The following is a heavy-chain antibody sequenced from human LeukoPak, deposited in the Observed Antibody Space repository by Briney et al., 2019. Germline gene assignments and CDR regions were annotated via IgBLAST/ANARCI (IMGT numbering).Heavy chain of an antibody. CDR1: GGSISSYY. J-gene: IGHJ4*02. V-gene: IGHV4-59*01. CDR3: ARDGDGGYYDY. D-gene: IGHD3-22*01. Sequence: NPSETPSLTCTVSGGSISSYYWSWIRQPPGKGLEWIGYIYYSGSTNYNPSLKSRVTISVDTSKNQFSLKLSSVTAADTAVYYCARDGDGGYYDYWGQGTLVTVSS. CDR2: IYYSGST.